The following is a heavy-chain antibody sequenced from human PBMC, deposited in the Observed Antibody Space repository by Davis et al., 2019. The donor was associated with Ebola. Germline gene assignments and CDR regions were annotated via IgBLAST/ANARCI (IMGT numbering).Heavy chain of an antibody. Sequence: SVKVSCKASGYTFTGYYMHWVRQAPGQGLEWMGRIIPILGIANYAQKFQGRVTITADKSTSTAYMELSSLRSEDTAVYYCARGSMLGALFDSWGQGTLVTVSS. CDR1: GYTFTGYY. CDR3: ARGSMLGALFDS. CDR2: IIPILGIA. V-gene: IGHV1-69*04. J-gene: IGHJ4*02. D-gene: IGHD1-26*01.